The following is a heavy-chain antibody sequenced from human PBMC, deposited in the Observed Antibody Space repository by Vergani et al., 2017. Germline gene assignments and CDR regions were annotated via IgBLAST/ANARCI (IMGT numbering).Heavy chain of an antibody. V-gene: IGHV4-59*01. J-gene: IGHJ4*02. CDR2: IYYSGST. Sequence: QVQLQESGPGLVKPSETLSLTCTVSGGSISSYYWSWIRQPPGKGLEWIGYIYYSGSTNYNPSLKSRVTISVDTSKNQLSRKLSSVTAADTAVYYCAREATYGDYASRRFDYWGQGTLVTVSS. CDR3: AREATYGDYASRRFDY. D-gene: IGHD4-17*01. CDR1: GGSISSYY.